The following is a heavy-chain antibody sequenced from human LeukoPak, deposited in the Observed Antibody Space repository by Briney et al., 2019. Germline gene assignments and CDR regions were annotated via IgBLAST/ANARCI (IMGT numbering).Heavy chain of an antibody. Sequence: GRSLRLSCAASGFPFSSCGMHWVRQAPGKGLEWVAVLSYDGSNEYYADSVKGRFTISRDNSKNTLYLQMNSLRVEDTAVYYCAGSWFYRDYFEYWGQGTLVTVSS. CDR2: LSYDGSNE. J-gene: IGHJ4*02. D-gene: IGHD3-10*01. CDR1: GFPFSSCG. V-gene: IGHV3-30*03. CDR3: AGSWFYRDYFEY.